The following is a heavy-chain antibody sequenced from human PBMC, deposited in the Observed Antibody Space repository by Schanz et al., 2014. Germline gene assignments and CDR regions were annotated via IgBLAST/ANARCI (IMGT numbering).Heavy chain of an antibody. CDR1: GGTLSSDT. Sequence: QVHLVQSLAEVKKPGSSVKVSCKASGGTLSSDTFSWVRQAPGQGLEWMGRIVPIAGITNYAQRFQGRVTITADKSSDTAYMELSSLRSEDTAVYYCAREVGLYDRGWFDPWGQGTLVTVSS. V-gene: IGHV1-69*08. CDR3: AREVGLYDRGWFDP. J-gene: IGHJ5*02. CDR2: IVPIAGIT. D-gene: IGHD3-22*01.